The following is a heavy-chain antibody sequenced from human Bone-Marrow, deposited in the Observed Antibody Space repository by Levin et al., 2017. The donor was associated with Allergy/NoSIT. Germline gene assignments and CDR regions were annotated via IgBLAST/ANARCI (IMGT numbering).Heavy chain of an antibody. Sequence: SETLSLTCAVYGGSFSGYYWSWIRQPPGKGLEWIGEINHSGSTNYNPSLKSRVTISVDTSKNQFSLKLSSVTAADTAVYYCARGTAQYYYDSSGYYAMYYFDYWGQGTLVTVSS. CDR1: GGSFSGYY. CDR2: INHSGST. V-gene: IGHV4-34*01. D-gene: IGHD3-22*01. J-gene: IGHJ4*02. CDR3: ARGTAQYYYDSSGYYAMYYFDY.